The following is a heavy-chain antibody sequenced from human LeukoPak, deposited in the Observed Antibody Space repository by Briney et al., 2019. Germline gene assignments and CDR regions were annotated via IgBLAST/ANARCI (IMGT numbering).Heavy chain of an antibody. J-gene: IGHJ6*02. V-gene: IGHV1-8*01. D-gene: IGHD3-16*01. CDR3: ARRAVGYYYYYGMDV. CDR1: GYTFTSYD. Sequence: ASVKVSCKASGYTFTSYDINWVRQATGQGLEWMGWMNPNSGNTGYAQKFQGRVTMTRNTSISTAYMELSSLRSEDTAVYYCARRAVGYYYYYGMDVWGQGTTVTVSS. CDR2: MNPNSGNT.